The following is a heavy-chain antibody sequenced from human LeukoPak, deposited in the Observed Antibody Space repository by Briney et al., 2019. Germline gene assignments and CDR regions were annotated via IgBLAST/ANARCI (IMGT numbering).Heavy chain of an antibody. CDR1: GFTFTSYG. J-gene: IGHJ4*02. V-gene: IGHV3-30*02. Sequence: GGSLRLSCAASGFTFTSYGMSWVRQAPGKGLEWVSFIRYDGSNEYYADSVRGRFTISRDNSKNTLYLQMNSLRAEDTAVYYCARNLDTGFDYWGQGTLVTVSS. D-gene: IGHD3-22*01. CDR3: ARNLDTGFDY. CDR2: IRYDGSNE.